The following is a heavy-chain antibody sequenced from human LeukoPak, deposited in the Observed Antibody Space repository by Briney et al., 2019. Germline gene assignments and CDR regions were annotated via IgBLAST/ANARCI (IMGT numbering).Heavy chain of an antibody. CDR2: LYTSGST. J-gene: IGHJ4*02. D-gene: IGHD5-18*01. CDR3: ARGTKRLWLPGDYFDY. Sequence: PSETLSLTCTVSGGSISGYSWSWIRQPAGKGLEWIGRLYTSGSTNYSPFLKNRVTISVDTSKNQFSLKLSSVTAADTAVYYCARGTKRLWLPGDYFDYWGQGTLVTVSS. CDR1: GGSISGYS. V-gene: IGHV4-4*07.